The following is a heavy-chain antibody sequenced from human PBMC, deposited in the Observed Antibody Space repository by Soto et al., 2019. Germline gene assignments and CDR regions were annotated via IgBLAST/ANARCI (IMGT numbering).Heavy chain of an antibody. J-gene: IGHJ5*02. Sequence: QITLKESGPTLVKPTQTLTLTCSFSGFSLKTNGVGVGWIRQPPGQALEWLALIYWDDVKRYSPSLKSRLASVKDPSNSQLVLTMTDTDPVDTATYYWAPRRLRCYGRDYYGGQFDPWGQGPLVTVSS. D-gene: IGHD2-21*01. V-gene: IGHV2-5*02. CDR2: IYWDDVK. CDR3: APRRLRCYGRDYYGGQFDP. CDR1: GFSLKTNGVG.